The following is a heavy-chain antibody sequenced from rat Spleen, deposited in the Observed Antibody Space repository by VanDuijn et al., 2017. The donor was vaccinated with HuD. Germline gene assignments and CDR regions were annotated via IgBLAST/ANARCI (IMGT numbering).Heavy chain of an antibody. D-gene: IGHD1-11*01. J-gene: IGHJ4*01. CDR2: ILGDGST. CDR3: TRGGYNEVMDA. Sequence: QVQLKESGPGLVQPSQTLSLTCTVSGFSLASFHVSWVRQPPGKGLEWMGVILGDGSTDYNSALKSRLSISRDTSKSQVFLKMDSLQTEDTAIYFCTRGGYNEVMDAWGQGASVTVSS. V-gene: IGHV2-43*01. CDR1: GFSLASFH.